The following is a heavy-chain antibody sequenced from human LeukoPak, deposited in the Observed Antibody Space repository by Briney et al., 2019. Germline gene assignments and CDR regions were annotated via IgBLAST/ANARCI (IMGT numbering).Heavy chain of an antibody. V-gene: IGHV4-59*01. CDR3: AREGGDAFDI. Sequence: PSETLSLTCTVSGGSISGYYWSWIRQPPGKGLEWIGYIYYSGSTNYNPSLKSRVTISVDTSKNQFSLKLSSVTAADTAVYYCAREGGDAFDIWGQGTMVTVSS. CDR2: IYYSGST. J-gene: IGHJ3*02. CDR1: GGSISGYY.